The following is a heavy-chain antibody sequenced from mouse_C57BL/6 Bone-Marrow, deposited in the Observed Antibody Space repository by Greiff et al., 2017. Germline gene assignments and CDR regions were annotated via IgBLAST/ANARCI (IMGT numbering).Heavy chain of an antibody. Sequence: VQLQQSGAELVRPGASVKLSCTASGFNIKDDYMHWVKQRPEQGLEWIGWIDPENGDTEYASKFQGKATITADTSSNTAYLQLSSLTSEDTAVYYCTRRGYYVYWYFDVWGTGTTVTVSS. CDR2: IDPENGDT. D-gene: IGHD2-3*01. V-gene: IGHV14-4*01. CDR3: TRRGYYVYWYFDV. CDR1: GFNIKDDY. J-gene: IGHJ1*03.